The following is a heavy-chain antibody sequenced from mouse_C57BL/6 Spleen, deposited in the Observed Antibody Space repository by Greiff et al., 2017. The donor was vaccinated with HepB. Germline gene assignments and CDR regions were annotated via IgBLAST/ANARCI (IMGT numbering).Heavy chain of an antibody. V-gene: IGHV1-26*01. Sequence: VQLQQSGPELVKPGASVKISCKASGYTFTDYYMNWVKQSHGKSLEWIGDINPNNGGTSYNQKFKGKSTLTVDKSSSTAYMQLSSLTSEDSAVYYCASGGYFDVWGTGTTVTVSS. CDR1: GYTFTDYY. D-gene: IGHD1-1*02. J-gene: IGHJ1*03. CDR3: ASGGYFDV. CDR2: INPNNGGT.